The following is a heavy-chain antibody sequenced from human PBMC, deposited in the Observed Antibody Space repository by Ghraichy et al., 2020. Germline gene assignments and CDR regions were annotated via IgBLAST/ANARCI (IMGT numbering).Heavy chain of an antibody. CDR3: TRTWIQVWSPDFDY. Sequence: GESLNISCAASGFTFSGSAMHWVRQASGEGLEWVGRIRDKPNSYATAYAASVKGRFTISRDDSKNTAYLQMNSLKTEDTTVYYCTRTWIQVWSPDFDYWGQGTLVTVSS. CDR1: GFTFSGSA. CDR2: IRDKPNSYAT. V-gene: IGHV3-73*01. J-gene: IGHJ4*02. D-gene: IGHD5-18*01.